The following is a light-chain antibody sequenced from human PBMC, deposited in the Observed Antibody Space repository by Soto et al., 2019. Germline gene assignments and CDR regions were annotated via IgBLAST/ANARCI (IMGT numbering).Light chain of an antibody. V-gene: IGKV1-5*01. Sequence: DIQMTQSPPTLSASVGDRVTISCRASQSISSWLAWYQQKPGQAPKLLIYDASNLQSGVPTRFSGSGSGTEFTLTISSLQPEDFATYYCQQYNTYSTLSFGGGTRVEI. CDR2: DAS. CDR1: QSISSW. CDR3: QQYNTYSTLS. J-gene: IGKJ4*01.